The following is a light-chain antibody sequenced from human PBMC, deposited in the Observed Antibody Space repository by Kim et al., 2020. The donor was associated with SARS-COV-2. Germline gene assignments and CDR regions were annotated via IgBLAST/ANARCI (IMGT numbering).Light chain of an antibody. V-gene: IGLV3-21*04. CDR3: QVWDSSSDHVI. CDR2: YDS. J-gene: IGLJ2*01. CDR1: NIGSKS. Sequence: SYELTQAPSVSVAPRKAARISCGGDNIGSKSVHWYQQKSGQAPVLLIYYDSDRPSGIPARFSASNSGNTATLTISRVEAGDEADYYCQVWDSSSDHVIFGGGTQLTVL.